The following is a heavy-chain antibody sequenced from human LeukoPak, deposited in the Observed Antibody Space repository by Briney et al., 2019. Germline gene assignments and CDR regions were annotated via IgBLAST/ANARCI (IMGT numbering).Heavy chain of an antibody. V-gene: IGHV4-38-2*02. J-gene: IGHJ3*02. CDR2: IYHSGST. Sequence: SETLSLTCTVSDYSISNNYYWAWIRQPPGKGLEWIGSIYHSGSTHYNPSLKSRVTISVDTSKNQFSLKLNSVTAADTAMYYCARGGAFDIWGQGTMVTVSS. CDR3: ARGGAFDI. CDR1: DYSISNNYY.